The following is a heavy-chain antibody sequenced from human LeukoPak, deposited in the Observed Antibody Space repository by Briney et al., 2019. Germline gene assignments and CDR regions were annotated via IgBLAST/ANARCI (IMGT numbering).Heavy chain of an antibody. Sequence: ASVKVSCKASGGTFSSYAISWVRQAPGQGLEWMGRIIPILAITNSAQKFQGRVTMTRDTSTSTVYMELSSLRSEDTAVYYCASGGYNWNYADYYYMDVWGKGTTVTVSS. CDR3: ASGGYNWNYADYYYMDV. CDR1: GGTFSSYA. V-gene: IGHV1-69*04. J-gene: IGHJ6*03. CDR2: IIPILAIT. D-gene: IGHD1-7*01.